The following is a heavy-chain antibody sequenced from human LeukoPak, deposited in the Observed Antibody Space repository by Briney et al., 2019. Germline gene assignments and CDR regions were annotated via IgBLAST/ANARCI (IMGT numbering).Heavy chain of an antibody. CDR2: ITWNSGSV. V-gene: IGHV3-9*01. D-gene: IGHD5-24*01. Sequence: GGSLRLSCAASGFTFDDYAMHWVRQAPGKGLEWVSGITWNSGSVGYADSVKGRLTISRDNAKNSLYLQMNSLRGEDTALYYCAKGAERWLQYIDYWGQGSLVTVSS. CDR3: AKGAERWLQYIDY. CDR1: GFTFDDYA. J-gene: IGHJ4*02.